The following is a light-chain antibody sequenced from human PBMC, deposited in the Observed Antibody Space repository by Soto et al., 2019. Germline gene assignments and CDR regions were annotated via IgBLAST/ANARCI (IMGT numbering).Light chain of an antibody. CDR2: GAS. J-gene: IGKJ5*01. CDR1: QSVSSSY. V-gene: IGKV3-20*01. CDR3: QQAYSFPIT. Sequence: EIVLTQSPGTLSLSPGERATLYCRASQSVSSSYLAWYQQKPGQAPRLLIYGASSRATGIPDRFSGSGSGTDFTLTISSLQPEDFATYYCQQAYSFPITFGQGTRREIK.